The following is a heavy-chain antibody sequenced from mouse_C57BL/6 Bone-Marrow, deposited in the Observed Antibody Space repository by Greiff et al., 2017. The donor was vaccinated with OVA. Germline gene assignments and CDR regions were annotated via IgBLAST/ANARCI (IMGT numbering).Heavy chain of an antibody. CDR3: TRGYQQFFAY. CDR1: GFTFSDAW. D-gene: IGHD5-1-1*01. V-gene: IGHV6-6*01. CDR2: IRNKANNHAT. Sequence: EVKVEESGGGLVQPGGSMKLSCAASGFTFSDAWMDWVRQSPETGLEWVAEIRNKANNHATYYAESVKGRFTISRDDSKSSVYLQMNSLRAEDTGIYYCTRGYQQFFAYWGQGTLVTVSA. J-gene: IGHJ3*01.